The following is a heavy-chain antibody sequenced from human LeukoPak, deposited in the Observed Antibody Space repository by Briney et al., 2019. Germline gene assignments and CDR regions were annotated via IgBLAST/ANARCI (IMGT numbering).Heavy chain of an antibody. CDR3: ARDRNTKGYCSGGSCYWFDP. J-gene: IGHJ5*02. CDR1: GFTFSSYW. D-gene: IGHD2-15*01. V-gene: IGHV3-7*01. Sequence: GGSLRLSCAASGFTFSSYWMSWVRQAPGKGLEWVANIKQDGSGKSNVDSVKVQFTISRANAKNSLNLQMNSLRPETTAGDDFARDRNTKGYCSGGSCYWFDPWGQGTLVTVSS. CDR2: IKQDGSGK.